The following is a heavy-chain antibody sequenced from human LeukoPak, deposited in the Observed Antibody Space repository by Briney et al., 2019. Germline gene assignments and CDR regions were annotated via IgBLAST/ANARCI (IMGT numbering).Heavy chain of an antibody. D-gene: IGHD2-2*03. CDR2: ISDDGSSK. J-gene: IGHJ3*02. CDR3: ARVDDLDAFDM. Sequence: GSLRLSCVTSGFTFSNHAMHWVRQGPGKGLEWVAVISDDGSSKFYADSVKGRFTISRDNSKNTLFLQINSLRPEDTAVYYCARVDDLDAFDMWGQGTLVTVSS. V-gene: IGHV3-30*04. CDR1: GFTFSNHA.